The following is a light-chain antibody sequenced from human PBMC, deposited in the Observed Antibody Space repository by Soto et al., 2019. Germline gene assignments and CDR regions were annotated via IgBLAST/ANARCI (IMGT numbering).Light chain of an antibody. J-gene: IGLJ3*02. CDR2: GNS. V-gene: IGLV1-40*01. CDR1: SSNIGAGYD. CDR3: QSYDSSLSGWV. Sequence: QSVLTQPPSVSGAPGQRVPISCTGSSSNIGAGYDVHWYQQLPGTAPKLLIYGNSNRPSGVPDRFSGSKSGTSASLAITGLQAEDEADYYCQSYDSSLSGWVFGGGTKLTVL.